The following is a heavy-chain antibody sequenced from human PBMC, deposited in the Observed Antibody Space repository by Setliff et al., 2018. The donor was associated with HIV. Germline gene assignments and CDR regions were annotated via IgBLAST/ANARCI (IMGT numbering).Heavy chain of an antibody. CDR1: GGSISSSSYY. J-gene: IGHJ3*02. D-gene: IGHD6-13*01. Sequence: PSETLSLTCTVSGGSISSSSYYWGWIRQPPGEGLEWIGSIYYSGSTYYNPSLNSRVTISVDTSKNQFSLKLSSVTAADTAVYYCARGDRGISLFAFDIWGQGTMVTVSS. CDR3: ARGDRGISLFAFDI. CDR2: IYYSGST. V-gene: IGHV4-39*01.